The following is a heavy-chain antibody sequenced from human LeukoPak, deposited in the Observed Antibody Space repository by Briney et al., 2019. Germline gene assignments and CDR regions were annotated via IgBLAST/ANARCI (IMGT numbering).Heavy chain of an antibody. Sequence: SGRSLRLSCAASGFTFSSYAMHWVRQAPGKGLEWVAVISYDGSNKYYADSVKGRFTISRDNSKNTLYLQVNSLRAEDTAVYYCARGWAKSYSSGWYGGGTLDYWGQGTLVTVSS. CDR1: GFTFSSYA. J-gene: IGHJ4*02. D-gene: IGHD6-19*01. CDR2: ISYDGSNK. V-gene: IGHV3-30-3*01. CDR3: ARGWAKSYSSGWYGGGTLDY.